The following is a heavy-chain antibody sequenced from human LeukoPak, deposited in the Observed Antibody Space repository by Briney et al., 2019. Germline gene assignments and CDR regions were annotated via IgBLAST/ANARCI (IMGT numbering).Heavy chain of an antibody. V-gene: IGHV4-39*02. CDR3: ARLHDAITMIVVVGFDY. CDR1: GFTFSSYSMN. CDR2: IYYSGTT. D-gene: IGHD3-22*01. J-gene: IGHJ4*02. Sequence: PGGSLRLSCAASGFTFSSYSMNWVRQAPGKGLEWIGTIYYSGTTYYNPSLKSRVTISVDTSKNHFSLKLSSVTAADTAVYYCARLHDAITMIVVVGFDYWGQGTLVTVSS.